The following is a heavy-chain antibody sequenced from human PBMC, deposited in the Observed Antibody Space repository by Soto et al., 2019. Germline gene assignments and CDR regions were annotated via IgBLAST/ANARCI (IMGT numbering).Heavy chain of an antibody. V-gene: IGHV3-9*01. CDR1: GFRFEDYA. Sequence: EVQLVESGGGLVQPGRSLRLSCAASGFRFEDYAMHWVRQAPGKGLEWVSGIAWNSEIIGYADSVKGRFTISRDNGKNSLYLQMNSLRTDDTALYYCAKAHYGSAIYGMDVWGQGTTVTVSS. CDR2: IAWNSEII. J-gene: IGHJ6*02. D-gene: IGHD3-10*01. CDR3: AKAHYGSAIYGMDV.